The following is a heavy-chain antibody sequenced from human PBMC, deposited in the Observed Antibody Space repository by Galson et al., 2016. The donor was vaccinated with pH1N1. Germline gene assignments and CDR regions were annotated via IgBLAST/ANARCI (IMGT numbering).Heavy chain of an antibody. J-gene: IGHJ4*02. D-gene: IGHD6-19*01. CDR1: GYSLTDLS. CDR3: AIVKPVAGLPDSALDY. CDR2: FDPEDGEI. V-gene: IGHV1-24*01. Sequence: SVKVSCKVSGYSLTDLSMHWVRQAPGKGLEWMGGFDPEDGEIIYAQKFQGRVTMTEDTSTDTAYMELSSLRSEDTAVYYCAIVKPVAGLPDSALDYWGPGTLVTVSS.